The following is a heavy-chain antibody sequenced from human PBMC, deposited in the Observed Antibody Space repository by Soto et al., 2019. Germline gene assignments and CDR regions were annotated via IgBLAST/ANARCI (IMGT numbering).Heavy chain of an antibody. CDR1: GFTFSSYS. Sequence: EVQLVESGGGLVKPGGSLRLSCAASGFTFSSYSMNWVRQAPGKGLEWVSSISSSSSYIYYADSVKGRFTISRDNAKNSLYLQMNSLRAKDTAVYYCARDLKRDSPLDYWGQGTLVTVSS. V-gene: IGHV3-21*01. CDR3: ARDLKRDSPLDY. D-gene: IGHD2-15*01. J-gene: IGHJ4*02. CDR2: ISSSSSYI.